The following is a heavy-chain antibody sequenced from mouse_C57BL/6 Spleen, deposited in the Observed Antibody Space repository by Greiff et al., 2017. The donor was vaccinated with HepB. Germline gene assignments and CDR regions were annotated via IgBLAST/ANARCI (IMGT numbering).Heavy chain of an antibody. J-gene: IGHJ2*01. Sequence: VQRVESGPELVKPGASVKISCKASGYAFSSSWMNWVKQRPGKGLEWIGRIYPGDGDTNYNGKFKGKATLTADKSSSTAYMQLSSLTSEDSAVYFCARSRTGPYFDYWGQGTTLTVSS. D-gene: IGHD4-1*01. CDR2: IYPGDGDT. V-gene: IGHV1-82*01. CDR1: GYAFSSSW. CDR3: ARSRTGPYFDY.